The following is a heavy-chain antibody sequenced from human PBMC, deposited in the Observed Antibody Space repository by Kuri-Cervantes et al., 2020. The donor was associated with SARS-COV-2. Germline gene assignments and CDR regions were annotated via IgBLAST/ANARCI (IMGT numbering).Heavy chain of an antibody. CDR1: GFTFSDYY. D-gene: IGHD3-3*01. J-gene: IGHJ6*03. CDR2: ISSSSSYT. Sequence: GESLKISCAASGFTFSDYYMSWIRQAPGKGLEWVSYISSSSSYTNYADSVKGRFTISRDNAKNSLYLQMNSLRAEDTAVYYCAKDQRYYDFWSGYLAPGGNTDYYYMDVWGKGTTVTVSS. V-gene: IGHV3-11*05. CDR3: AKDQRYYDFWSGYLAPGGNTDYYYMDV.